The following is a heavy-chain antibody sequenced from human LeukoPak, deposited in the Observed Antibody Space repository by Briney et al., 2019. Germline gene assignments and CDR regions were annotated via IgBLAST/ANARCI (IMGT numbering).Heavy chain of an antibody. V-gene: IGHV3-21*01. CDR2: ISSSSSYI. J-gene: IGHJ6*02. CDR1: GFTFSSYS. CDR3: ARGIAVAGTETYYYGMDV. D-gene: IGHD6-19*01. Sequence: GGSLRLSCAASGFTFSSYSMNWVRQAPGKGLEWVSSISSSSSYIYYADSVKGRFTISRDNAKNSLYLQMNSLRAEDTAVYYCARGIAVAGTETYYYGMDVWGQGTTVTISS.